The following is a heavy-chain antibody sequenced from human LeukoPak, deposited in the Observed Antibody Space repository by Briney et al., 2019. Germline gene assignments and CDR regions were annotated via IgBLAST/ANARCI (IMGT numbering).Heavy chain of an antibody. Sequence: GGSLRLSCVASGFTFKNYVMNWVRQAPGKGLEWLATIYGSGVSISYADSVKGRFTISRDNSKNTLYLQMNSLRAEDTAVYYCASGSGSYRTPYYYMDVWGKGTTVTVSS. J-gene: IGHJ6*03. D-gene: IGHD3-10*01. CDR3: ASGSGSYRTPYYYMDV. V-gene: IGHV3-23*01. CDR1: GFTFKNYV. CDR2: IYGSGVSI.